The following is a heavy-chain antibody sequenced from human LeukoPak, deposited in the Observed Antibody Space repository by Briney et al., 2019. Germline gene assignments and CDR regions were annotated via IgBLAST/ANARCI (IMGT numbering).Heavy chain of an antibody. CDR1: GGSISSYY. CDR3: ARLQLWFRQVDY. J-gene: IGHJ4*02. V-gene: IGHV4-39*01. Sequence: KPSETLSLTCTVSGGSISSYYWGWIRQPPGKGLEWMGTVHATGSNYFNPSLKSRLTISVDTSKNQFSLRLRSVTAADTAVYYCARLQLWFRQVDYWGQGTLVTVSS. D-gene: IGHD5-18*01. CDR2: VHATGSN.